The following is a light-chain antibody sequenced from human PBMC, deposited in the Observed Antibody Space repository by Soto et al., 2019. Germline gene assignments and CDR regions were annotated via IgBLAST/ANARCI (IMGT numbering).Light chain of an antibody. V-gene: IGLV2-14*01. J-gene: IGLJ1*01. CDR3: SSYTSSRAYV. CDR1: SSDVGGYNY. Sequence: QSALTQPASVSGSPGQSSTISCTGTSSDVGGYNYVSWYQQQSGKAPKLMIHEVSNRPCGVSNRFSGSKSGNAACLTISGLPAEDEADYYCSSYTSSRAYVFGIGTKVTVL. CDR2: EVS.